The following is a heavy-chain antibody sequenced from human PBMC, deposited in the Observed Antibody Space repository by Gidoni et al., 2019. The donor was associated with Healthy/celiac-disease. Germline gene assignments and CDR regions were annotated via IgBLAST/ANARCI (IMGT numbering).Heavy chain of an antibody. D-gene: IGHD4-17*01. CDR3: ARGHSYGDYGSFDY. CDR1: GYTFTSYA. CDR2: INAGNGDT. Sequence: QVQRVQSGAEVKKPGASVKVSCKASGYTFTSYAMHWVRQAPGQRLEWIGWINAGNGDTTYSQKFQGRVTLPRDTSASTAYMELSSLRSEATAVYYCARGHSYGDYGSFDYWGQGTLVTVSS. J-gene: IGHJ4*02. V-gene: IGHV1-3*01.